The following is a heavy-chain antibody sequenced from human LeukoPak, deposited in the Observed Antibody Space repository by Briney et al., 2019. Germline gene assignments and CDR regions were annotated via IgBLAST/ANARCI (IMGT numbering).Heavy chain of an antibody. CDR2: IGTAGDT. CDR1: GFTFSSYD. V-gene: IGHV3-13*01. CDR3: ARARAVAGTGTVFDY. Sequence: PGGSLRLSWAASGFTFSSYDMPWARQATGKGLEWGSAIGTAGDTYYPGSVKGRFTISRENAKNSLYLQMNSLRAGDTAVYYCARARAVAGTGTVFDYWGQGTLVTVSS. D-gene: IGHD6-19*01. J-gene: IGHJ4*02.